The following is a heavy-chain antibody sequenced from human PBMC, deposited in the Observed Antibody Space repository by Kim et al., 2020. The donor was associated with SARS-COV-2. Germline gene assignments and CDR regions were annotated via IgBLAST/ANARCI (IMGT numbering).Heavy chain of an antibody. CDR3: ARGGITIFGVDHDPPP. CDR2: INHSGST. J-gene: IGHJ5*02. D-gene: IGHD3-3*01. CDR1: GGSFSGYY. V-gene: IGHV4-34*01. Sequence: SETLSLTCAVYGGSFSGYYWSWIRQPPGKGLEWIGEINHSGSTNYNPSLKSRVTISVDTSKNQFSLKLSSVTAADTAVYYCARGGITIFGVDHDPPPWGQGTLVTVSS.